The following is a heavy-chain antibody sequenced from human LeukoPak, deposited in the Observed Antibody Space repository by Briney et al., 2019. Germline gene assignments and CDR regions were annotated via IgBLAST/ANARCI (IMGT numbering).Heavy chain of an antibody. J-gene: IGHJ5*02. D-gene: IGHD2-2*01. Sequence: GGSLRLSCAASGFTFSSNVMRWVRQAPGKGLEWVSAISGSGGSTYYADSVKGRFTISRDNSKNTLYLQMNSLRAEDTAVYYCAKDRGVVVPAAMNRWGQGTLVTVSS. CDR3: AKDRGVVVPAAMNR. CDR1: GFTFSSNV. V-gene: IGHV3-23*01. CDR2: ISGSGGST.